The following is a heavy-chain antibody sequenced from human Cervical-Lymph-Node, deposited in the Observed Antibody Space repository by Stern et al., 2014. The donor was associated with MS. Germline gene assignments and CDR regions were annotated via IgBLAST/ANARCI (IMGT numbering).Heavy chain of an antibody. Sequence: VQLVESGGGVVQPGRSVSLSCVASGFTFSTYAMHWVRQAPGKGLEWVAFVSYDGTQRNSTDSVKARFTISRDNSKNTLYLHMNSLRDEDTAVYFCARGGRGVGLEYWGQGALVTVSS. CDR2: VSYDGTQR. J-gene: IGHJ4*02. V-gene: IGHV3-30-3*01. CDR3: ARGGRGVGLEY. D-gene: IGHD3-10*01. CDR1: GFTFSTYA.